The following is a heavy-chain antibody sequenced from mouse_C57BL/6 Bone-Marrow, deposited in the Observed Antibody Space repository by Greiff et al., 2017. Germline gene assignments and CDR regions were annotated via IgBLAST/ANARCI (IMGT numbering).Heavy chain of an antibody. CDR3: TPYYYGSSYWYFDV. Sequence: EVQLQQSGAELVRPGASVKLSCTASGFNIKDDYMHWVKQRPEQGLEWIGWIDPENGDTESASKFPGTATITADTSSNTAYLQLSSLTSEDTAVYYCTPYYYGSSYWYFDVWGTGTTVTVSS. CDR1: GFNIKDDY. V-gene: IGHV14-4*01. D-gene: IGHD1-1*01. CDR2: IDPENGDT. J-gene: IGHJ1*03.